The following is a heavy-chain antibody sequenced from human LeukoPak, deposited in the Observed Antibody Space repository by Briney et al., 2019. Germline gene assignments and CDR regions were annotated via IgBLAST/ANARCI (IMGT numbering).Heavy chain of an antibody. Sequence: SETLSLTCTVSGGSISSYYWSWIRQPPGKGLEWIGYIYYSGSTNYNPSLKSRVTISVDTSKNQFSLKLSSVTAADTAVYYCARENVGCSSTSCPFDYWGQRTLVTVSS. D-gene: IGHD2-2*01. CDR1: GGSISSYY. CDR3: ARENVGCSSTSCPFDY. V-gene: IGHV4-59*01. J-gene: IGHJ4*02. CDR2: IYYSGST.